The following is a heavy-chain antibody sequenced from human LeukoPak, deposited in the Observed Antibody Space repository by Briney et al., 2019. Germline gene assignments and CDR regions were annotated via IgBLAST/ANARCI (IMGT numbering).Heavy chain of an antibody. V-gene: IGHV3-74*01. CDR1: GFNFNTYW. Sequence: GGSLRLSCTVSGFNFNTYWMHWVRQAPGKGLVWVSRMNNDGRVITYADSVKGRFTISRDNAKKSLNLQMNSLTAEDTAVYYCATDPSDYETDAFDIWGQGTMVTVSS. D-gene: IGHD5-12*01. CDR2: MNNDGRVI. J-gene: IGHJ3*02. CDR3: ATDPSDYETDAFDI.